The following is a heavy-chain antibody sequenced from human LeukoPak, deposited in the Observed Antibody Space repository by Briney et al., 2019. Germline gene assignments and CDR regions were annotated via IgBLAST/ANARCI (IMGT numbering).Heavy chain of an antibody. CDR2: ISTGSSYK. CDR1: AFTFSDYR. Sequence: GGSLRPSRAPSAFTFSDYRMKWVRQAPGKGLEWVSSISTGSSYKYYGDSVKGRFTISRDNAKNSLYLQMNSLRAEDTAVYYCARGPTLIGVTGTWPLDCWGQGTLVIVSS. D-gene: IGHD6-19*01. J-gene: IGHJ4*02. CDR3: ARGPTLIGVTGTWPLDC. V-gene: IGHV3-21*01.